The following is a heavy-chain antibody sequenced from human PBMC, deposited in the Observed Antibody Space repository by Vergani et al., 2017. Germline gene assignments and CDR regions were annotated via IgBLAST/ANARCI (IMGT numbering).Heavy chain of an antibody. CDR2: IIPIFGTA. J-gene: IGHJ4*02. CDR3: ARDLSGVTRSKLERGYYFDD. Sequence: QVQLVQSGAEVKKPGSSVKVSCKASGGTFSSYAISWVRQAPGQGLEWMGGIIPIFGTANYAQKFQGRVTITADESTSTAYMELSSLRSEDTAVYYCARDLSGVTRSKLERGYYFDDWGQGTLVTVSS. D-gene: IGHD1-1*01. V-gene: IGHV1-69*01. CDR1: GGTFSSYA.